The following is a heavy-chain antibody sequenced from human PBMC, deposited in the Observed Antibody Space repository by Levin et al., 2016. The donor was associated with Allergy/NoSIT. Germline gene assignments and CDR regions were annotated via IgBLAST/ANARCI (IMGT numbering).Heavy chain of an antibody. CDR2: IYYSGST. J-gene: IGHJ5*02. Sequence: SETLSLTCTVSGGSISSYYWSWIRQPPGKGLEWIGYIYYSGSTNYNPSLKSRVTISVDTSKNQFSLKLSSVTAADTAVYYCAGFGGHQGHPGDWFDPWGQGTLVTVSS. CDR3: AGFGGHQGHPGDWFDP. V-gene: IGHV4-59*01. CDR1: GGSISSYY. D-gene: IGHD3-16*01.